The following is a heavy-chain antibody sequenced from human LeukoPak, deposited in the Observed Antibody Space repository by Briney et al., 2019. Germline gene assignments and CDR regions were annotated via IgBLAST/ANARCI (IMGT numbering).Heavy chain of an antibody. J-gene: IGHJ4*02. D-gene: IGHD4-23*01. CDR3: AKDYGGNRFEY. CDR1: GYTFTSYY. CDR2: INPSGGST. Sequence: ASVKVSCKASGYTFTSYYMHWVRQAPGQGLEWMGIINPSGGSTSYAQKFQGRVTMTRDMSTSTDYMELSSLRSEDTAVYYCAKDYGGNRFEYWGQGTLVTVSS. V-gene: IGHV1-46*01.